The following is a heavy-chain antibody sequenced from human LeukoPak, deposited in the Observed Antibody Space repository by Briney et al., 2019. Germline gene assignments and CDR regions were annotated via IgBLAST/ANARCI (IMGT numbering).Heavy chain of an antibody. V-gene: IGHV4-4*02. D-gene: IGHD3-22*01. J-gene: IGHJ4*03. CDR3: AGLVGRYSSGLYYYYFDY. Sequence: SETLSLTCTVSGDSINSLDLWSWVRPPPGKGLGGMGEMYFGGTTHSNPSVKSRVTISIDMSKNQFFLNLSSVTAADTAVYYCAGLVGRYSSGLYYYYFDYWGQGTLVTVSS. CDR1: GDSINSLDL. CDR2: MYFGGTT.